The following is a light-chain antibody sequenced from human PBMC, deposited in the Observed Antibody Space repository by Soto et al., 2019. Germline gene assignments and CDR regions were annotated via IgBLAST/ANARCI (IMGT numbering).Light chain of an antibody. J-gene: IGKJ2*02. V-gene: IGKV3-11*01. CDR2: DAY. Sequence: EVVLTQSPDTLSLSPGETATLSCRASRGVDRNAAWNQQKVGQAPRLLSYDAYTRATGVGARFTGSGSATDVSLTITSLEPEDFAVYFCQQRGKWPSTFGPGTKVEMK. CDR1: RGVDRN. CDR3: QQRGKWPST.